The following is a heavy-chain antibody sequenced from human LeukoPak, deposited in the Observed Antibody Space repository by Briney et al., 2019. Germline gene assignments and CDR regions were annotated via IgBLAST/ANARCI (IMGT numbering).Heavy chain of an antibody. V-gene: IGHV4-39*01. CDR1: GGSISTGDYY. CDR2: IYYSGST. J-gene: IGHJ5*02. CDR3: ARGLLGYCSGGSCLWFDP. Sequence: SETLSLTCTVSGGSISTGDYYWGWIRQPPGKGLEWIGSIYYSGSTYYNPSLKSRVTISVDTSKNQFSLKLSSVTAADTAVYYCARGLLGYCSGGSCLWFDPWGQGTLVTVSS. D-gene: IGHD2-15*01.